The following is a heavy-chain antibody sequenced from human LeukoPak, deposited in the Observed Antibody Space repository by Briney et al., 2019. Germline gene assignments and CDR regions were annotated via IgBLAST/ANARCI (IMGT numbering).Heavy chain of an antibody. D-gene: IGHD2-21*02. Sequence: GASVKVSFKASGGTFSSYAISWVRQAPGQGLEWMGWINPNSGGTNYAQKFQGRVTMTRDTAISTAYMELSRLRSDDTAVYYCARDTRGDGSDYWGPGTLVTVSS. V-gene: IGHV1-2*02. CDR3: ARDTRGDGSDY. CDR2: INPNSGGT. J-gene: IGHJ4*02. CDR1: GGTFSSYA.